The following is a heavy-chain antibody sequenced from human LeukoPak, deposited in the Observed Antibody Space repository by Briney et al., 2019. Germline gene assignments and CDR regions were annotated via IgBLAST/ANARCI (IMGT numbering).Heavy chain of an antibody. J-gene: IGHJ4*02. Sequence: SVKVSCKASGGTFSSYAISWVRQAPGQGLEWMGGIIPIFGTANYAQKFQGRVTITADESTSTAYMELSSLRAEDTAVYYCATDRGWRTSGYYLYYFEYWGQGTLVTYSS. CDR2: IIPIFGTA. D-gene: IGHD3-3*01. CDR1: GGTFSSYA. V-gene: IGHV1-69*13. CDR3: ATDRGWRTSGYYLYYFEY.